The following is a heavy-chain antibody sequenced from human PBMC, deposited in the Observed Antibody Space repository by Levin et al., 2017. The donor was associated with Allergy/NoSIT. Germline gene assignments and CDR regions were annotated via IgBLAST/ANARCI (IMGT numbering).Heavy chain of an antibody. V-gene: IGHV1-24*01. CDR1: GYSLTDLS. D-gene: IGHD1-1*01. CDR3: AGLESNWDKFHFDF. Sequence: LGESLKISCKVSGYSLTDLSMHWVRQAPGKGFEWMGGFDPEDRETIYARKFQGRVTMTEDTSTDTAYMELSSLRSEDTAVYYCAGLESNWDKFHFDFWGQGALVTVSS. CDR2: FDPEDRET. J-gene: IGHJ4*02.